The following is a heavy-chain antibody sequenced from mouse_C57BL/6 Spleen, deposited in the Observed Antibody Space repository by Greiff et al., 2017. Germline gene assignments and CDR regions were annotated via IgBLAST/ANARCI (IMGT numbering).Heavy chain of an antibody. CDR1: GFTFSDYG. J-gene: IGHJ4*01. CDR2: ISSGSSTI. Sequence: EVQRVESGGGLVKPGGSLKLSCAASGFTFSDYGMHWVRQAPEKGLEWVAYISSGSSTIYYADTVKGRFTISRDNAKNTLFLQMTSLMSEDTAMYYCARNYDYDVGYAMDYWGQGTSVTVAS. D-gene: IGHD2-4*01. CDR3: ARNYDYDVGYAMDY. V-gene: IGHV5-17*01.